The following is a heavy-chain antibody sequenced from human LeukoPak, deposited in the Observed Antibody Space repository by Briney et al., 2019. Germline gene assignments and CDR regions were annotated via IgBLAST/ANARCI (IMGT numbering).Heavy chain of an antibody. Sequence: GRPLRLSCAASGFIFSSYVMHWVRQAPGKGLEWVAVISSDGSDKYYADSGKGRFTISRDNSKNQLYLQINSLRTEDTAVYYCAKGVRGVIAYYFDFWGQGTLVTVSS. V-gene: IGHV3-30*18. CDR2: ISSDGSDK. CDR3: AKGVRGVIAYYFDF. J-gene: IGHJ4*02. D-gene: IGHD3-10*01. CDR1: GFIFSSYV.